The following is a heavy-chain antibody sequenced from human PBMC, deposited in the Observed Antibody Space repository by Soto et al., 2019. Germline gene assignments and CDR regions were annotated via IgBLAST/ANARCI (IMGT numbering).Heavy chain of an antibody. J-gene: IGHJ6*02. D-gene: IGHD1-1*01. V-gene: IGHV1-46*03. Sequence: QVQLVQPGAEVKKPGTSVKVSCKASGYTFTNYYLHWVRQAPGQGLEWMGMINPSGGDTTYAQKFQCRVTMTRDTSTRTVYMDLSSLRAEDTAMYYCAVLERRGSYYGMDVWCQGTTVTVSS. CDR1: GYTFTNYY. CDR2: INPSGGDT. CDR3: AVLERRGSYYGMDV.